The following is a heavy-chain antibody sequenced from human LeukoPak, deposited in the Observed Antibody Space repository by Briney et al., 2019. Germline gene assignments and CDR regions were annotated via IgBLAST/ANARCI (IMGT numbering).Heavy chain of an antibody. CDR1: GFTFSSYG. V-gene: IGHV3-30*18. Sequence: TGGSLRLSCAASGFTFSSYGMPWVRQAPGKGLEWVAVISYDGSNKYYADSVKGRFTISRDNSKNTLYLQMNSLRAEDTAVYYCAKDLRIAANYYYYGMDVWGQGTTVTVSS. CDR2: ISYDGSNK. J-gene: IGHJ6*02. CDR3: AKDLRIAANYYYYGMDV. D-gene: IGHD6-6*01.